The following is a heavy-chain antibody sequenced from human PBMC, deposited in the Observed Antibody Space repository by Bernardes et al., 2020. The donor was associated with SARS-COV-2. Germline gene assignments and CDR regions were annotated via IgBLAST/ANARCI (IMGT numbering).Heavy chain of an antibody. V-gene: IGHV4-59*01. Sequence: SEPLSPTCTVTGGSTSSYFWSWIRQPPGKGLEWIGYIYYSRSTNYNPSLKSRVTISVDTSKNQFSLKLSSVTAADTAVYYCARDYPIAVAGTGYYYYGMDVWGQGTTVTVSS. CDR3: ARDYPIAVAGTGYYYYGMDV. D-gene: IGHD6-19*01. CDR1: GGSTSSYF. J-gene: IGHJ6*02. CDR2: IYYSRST.